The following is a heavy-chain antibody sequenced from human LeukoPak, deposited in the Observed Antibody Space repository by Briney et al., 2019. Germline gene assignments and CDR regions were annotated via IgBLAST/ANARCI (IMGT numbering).Heavy chain of an antibody. CDR3: ARDRSDGYNYQGSDY. CDR1: GFTVSSNY. V-gene: IGHV3-53*01. Sequence: GVSLRLSCAASGFTVSSNYMSWVRQAPGKGLEWVSVIYSSGSTYYADSVKGRFTISRDNSKNTLYLQMNSLRAEDTAVYYCARDRSDGYNYQGSDYWGQGTLVTVSS. J-gene: IGHJ4*02. CDR2: IYSSGST. D-gene: IGHD5-24*01.